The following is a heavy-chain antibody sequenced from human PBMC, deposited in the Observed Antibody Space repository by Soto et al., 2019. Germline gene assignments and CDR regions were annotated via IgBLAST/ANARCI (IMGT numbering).Heavy chain of an antibody. J-gene: IGHJ4*02. D-gene: IGHD3-22*01. CDR2: IYRDGST. CDR3: ARNYFDSGGGFDY. CDR1: GFTVSSNY. Sequence: GSLRLSCAASGFTVSSNYMSWVRQAPGKGLEWVSVIYRDGSTYYADSVKGRFTISRDNSKNTLYLQMNSLRAEDTAVYYCARNYFDSGGGFDYWGQGTLVTVSS. V-gene: IGHV3-53*01.